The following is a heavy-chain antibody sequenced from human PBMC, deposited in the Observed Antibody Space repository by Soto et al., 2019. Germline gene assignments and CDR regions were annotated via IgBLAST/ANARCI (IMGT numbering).Heavy chain of an antibody. CDR2: IRNKAKGYAT. CDR1: GFTFSDSF. V-gene: IGHV3-73*01. Sequence: GGSLRLSCAASGFTFSDSFMHWVRQAPGKGLEWVGRIRNKAKGYATAYAASVKGRFTISRDDSRNTAYLQMNSLTTEGTAVYYCIKLGREYSSGFDWGQGTRVTVSS. CDR3: IKLGREYSSGFD. D-gene: IGHD6-19*01. J-gene: IGHJ4*02.